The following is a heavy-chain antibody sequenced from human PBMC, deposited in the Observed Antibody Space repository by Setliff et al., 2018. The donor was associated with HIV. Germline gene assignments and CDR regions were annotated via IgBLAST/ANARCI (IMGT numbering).Heavy chain of an antibody. Sequence: PGESLKISCKAPGYSFTNYWIAWVRQMPGKGLEAVGIIYPRDSDTRYSPSFQGQVTISADKSISTAYLQWSSLKASDTAIYYCARQKVVAGTAGLYYYYGVDVWGQGTTVTVSS. J-gene: IGHJ6*02. CDR1: GYSFTNYW. CDR3: ARQKVVAGTAGLYYYYGVDV. CDR2: IYPRDSDT. V-gene: IGHV5-51*01. D-gene: IGHD6-19*01.